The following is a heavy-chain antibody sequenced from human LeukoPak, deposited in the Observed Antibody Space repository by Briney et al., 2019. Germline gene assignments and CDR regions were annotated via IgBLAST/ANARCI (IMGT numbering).Heavy chain of an antibody. D-gene: IGHD3-22*01. CDR1: GFTFDDYG. Sequence: GGSLRLSCAASGFTFDDYGMSWVRQAPGKGLEWVSGINWNGGSTGYADSVKGRFTISRDNAKNSLYLQMNSLRAEDTAVYYCARGGHNYYDSSGYFPTDYWGQGTLVTVSS. V-gene: IGHV3-20*04. J-gene: IGHJ4*02. CDR2: INWNGGST. CDR3: ARGGHNYYDSSGYFPTDY.